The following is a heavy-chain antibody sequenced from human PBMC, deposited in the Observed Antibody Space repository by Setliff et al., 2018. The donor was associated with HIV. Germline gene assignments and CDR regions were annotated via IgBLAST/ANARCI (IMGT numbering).Heavy chain of an antibody. V-gene: IGHV4-39*02. Sequence: SETLSLTCNVSGDSIRSRSFYWGWIRQPPGTGLEWIGSIYYFGATYYNPSLKSRASISLDTSENHFSLKLYSVTAADTAVYYCVGGFWSGPLFDPWGRGTLVTVPQ. J-gene: IGHJ5*01. CDR1: GDSIRSRSFY. D-gene: IGHD3-3*01. CDR2: IYYFGAT. CDR3: VGGFWSGPLFDP.